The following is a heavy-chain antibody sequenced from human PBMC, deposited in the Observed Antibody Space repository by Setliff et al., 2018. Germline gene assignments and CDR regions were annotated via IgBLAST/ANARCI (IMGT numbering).Heavy chain of an antibody. CDR1: GDTFSTYA. CDR2: INVSGGSA. D-gene: IGHD3-10*01. Sequence: ASVKVSCKASGDTFSTYALSWVRQAPGQGLEWMGLINVSGGSASYEQKFQGRVTMTTDTSTNTVFMELRSLRSDDTAMFYCARVVYYASGSSLSYGMDVWGQGTAVTVSS. V-gene: IGHV1-46*01. CDR3: ARVVYYASGSSLSYGMDV. J-gene: IGHJ6*02.